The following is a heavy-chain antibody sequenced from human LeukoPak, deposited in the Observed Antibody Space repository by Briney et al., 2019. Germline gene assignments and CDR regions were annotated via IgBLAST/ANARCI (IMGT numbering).Heavy chain of an antibody. CDR2: IYHSGST. D-gene: IGHD6-13*01. CDR3: ARYSSSWS. CDR1: GYSISSGYY. J-gene: IGHJ5*02. Sequence: PSDTLSLTYAVSGYSISSGYYWGWIRQPPGKGLEWIGSIYHSGSTYYNPSLKSRVTISVDTSKNQFSLKLSSVTAADTAVYYCARYSSSWSWGKGTLVTVSS. V-gene: IGHV4-38-2*01.